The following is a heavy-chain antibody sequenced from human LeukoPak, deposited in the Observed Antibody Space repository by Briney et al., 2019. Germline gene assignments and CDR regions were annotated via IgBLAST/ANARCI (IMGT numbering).Heavy chain of an antibody. CDR1: GGSISSSGYY. CDR2: INHSGST. Sequence: SETLSLTCTVSGGSISSSGYYWSWIRRPPGKGLEWIGEINHSGSTNYNPSLKSRVTISVDTSKNQFSLKLSSVTAADTAVYYCARGGRSIAALPGYWGQGTLVTVSS. CDR3: ARGGRSIAALPGY. V-gene: IGHV4-39*07. D-gene: IGHD6-6*01. J-gene: IGHJ4*02.